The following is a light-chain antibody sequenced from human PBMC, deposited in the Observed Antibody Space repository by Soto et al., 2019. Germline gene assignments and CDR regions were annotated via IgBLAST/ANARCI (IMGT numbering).Light chain of an antibody. J-gene: IGKJ5*01. V-gene: IGKV3-20*01. Sequence: EIVLTQSPATLSLSPGEIATLSWRASQSVSSYIAWYQQKPGQAPRLLIYGASSRATGIPDRFSGSGSGTDFTLTISRLEPEDFAVYYCQQYGSSPPVTFGQGTRLEIK. CDR3: QQYGSSPPVT. CDR1: QSVSSY. CDR2: GAS.